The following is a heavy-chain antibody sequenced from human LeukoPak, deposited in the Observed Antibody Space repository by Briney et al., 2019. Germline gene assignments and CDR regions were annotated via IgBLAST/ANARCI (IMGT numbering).Heavy chain of an antibody. CDR1: GFTFSSYD. Sequence: PGGSLRLSCAASGFTFSSYDMHWVRQAPGKGLEWVAYISCGGCIKYYADSVKGRFTISRYTSKNTLYLQMNSLRAEDTAVYYCVKAQCDVVLCCSFDIWGEETMVSVSS. D-gene: IGHD3-10*02. CDR2: ISCGGCIK. CDR3: VKAQCDVVLCCSFDI. V-gene: IGHV3-30*18. J-gene: IGHJ3*02.